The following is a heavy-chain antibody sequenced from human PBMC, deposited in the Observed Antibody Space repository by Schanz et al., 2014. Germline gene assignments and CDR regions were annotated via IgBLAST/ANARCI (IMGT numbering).Heavy chain of an antibody. Sequence: DVQLLESGGGLVQPGGSLRLSCAASGFTFNSYAMTWVRQAPGKGLEWVSDISSGSSYANYADSVKGRFTISRDNAKNSLYLQMNSLRAEDTAVYYCARDFDDRRCYGSGYWLGDCMDVWGQGTTVTVSS. V-gene: IGHV3-48*04. J-gene: IGHJ6*02. CDR3: ARDFDDRRCYGSGYWLGDCMDV. D-gene: IGHD3-10*01. CDR1: GFTFNSYA. CDR2: ISSGSSYA.